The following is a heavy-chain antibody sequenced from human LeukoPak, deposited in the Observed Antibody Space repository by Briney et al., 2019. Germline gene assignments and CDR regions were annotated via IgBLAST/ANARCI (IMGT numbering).Heavy chain of an antibody. V-gene: IGHV3-23*01. Sequence: GGSLRLSCAASGFTFSSYAMSWVRQAPGKGLEWVSAISGSGGSTYYADSVKGRFTISRDNSKNTLYLQMNSLKTEDTAVYYCTTDPDITIFGVVTDYWGQGTLVTVSS. CDR1: GFTFSSYA. CDR3: TTDPDITIFGVVTDY. D-gene: IGHD3-3*01. CDR2: ISGSGGST. J-gene: IGHJ4*02.